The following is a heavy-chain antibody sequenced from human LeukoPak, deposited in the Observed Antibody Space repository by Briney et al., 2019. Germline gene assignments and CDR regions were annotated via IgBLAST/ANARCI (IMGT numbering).Heavy chain of an antibody. Sequence: NPSETLSLTCTVSGYSISSNYYWGWIRQPPGKGLEWIGSIYHSGSTYYNPSLKSRVTISVDTSKNQFSLKLSSVTAADTAVYYCARGALIVSVNWFDPWGQGTLVTVSS. CDR1: GYSISSNYY. V-gene: IGHV4-38-2*02. J-gene: IGHJ5*02. CDR2: IYHSGST. D-gene: IGHD3-22*01. CDR3: ARGALIVSVNWFDP.